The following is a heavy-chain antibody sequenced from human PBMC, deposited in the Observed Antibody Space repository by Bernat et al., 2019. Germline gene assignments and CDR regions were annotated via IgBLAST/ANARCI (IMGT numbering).Heavy chain of an antibody. CDR3: ETPPRLNYYGSGGYPSD. CDR1: GYTLTELS. J-gene: IGHJ4*02. Sequence: QVQLVQSGAEVKKPGASVKVSCKVSGYTLTELSMHWVRQAPGKGLEWMGGFDPEDGETIYAQKFQGSVTMTADTSTDTAYMELRSLRSEDTAVYYCETPPRLNYYGSGGYPSDWGEGTLVTVSS. CDR2: FDPEDGET. V-gene: IGHV1-24*01. D-gene: IGHD3-10*01.